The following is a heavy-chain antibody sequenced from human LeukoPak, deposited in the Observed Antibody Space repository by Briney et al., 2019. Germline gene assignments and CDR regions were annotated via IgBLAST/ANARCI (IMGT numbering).Heavy chain of an antibody. Sequence: GGSLRLSCAASGFTFSSYDMTWVRQAPGRGLEWVSSISSSSSYIYYADSVKGRFTISRDNAKNSLYLQMNSLRAEDTAVYYCARGSPDYYGSGSYYSDYWGQGTLVTVSS. V-gene: IGHV3-21*01. CDR1: GFTFSSYD. CDR3: ARGSPDYYGSGSYYSDY. CDR2: ISSSSSYI. D-gene: IGHD3-10*01. J-gene: IGHJ4*02.